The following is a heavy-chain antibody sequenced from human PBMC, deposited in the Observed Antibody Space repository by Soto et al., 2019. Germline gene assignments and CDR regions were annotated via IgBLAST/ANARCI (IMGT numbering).Heavy chain of an antibody. CDR1: GFSLSTSGVG. CDR3: AYLPCSGGSCYWFSYSGMDV. V-gene: IGHV2-5*02. CDR2: IYWADDK. Sequence: QITLKESGPTLVQPPQTLTLTCTFSGFSLSTSGVGVAWIRQPPGKALEWLALIYWADDKRYRPSLETRLTITKDTSKDQVVLTMANVDSVDTATYYCAYLPCSGGSCYWFSYSGMDVWGQGTTVSVSS. J-gene: IGHJ6*02. D-gene: IGHD2-15*01.